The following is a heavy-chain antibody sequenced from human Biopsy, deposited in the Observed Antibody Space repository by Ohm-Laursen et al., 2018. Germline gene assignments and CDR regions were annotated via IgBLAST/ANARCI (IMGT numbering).Heavy chain of an antibody. CDR3: ARDWGGDYGGNIDYYYFYGMDA. Sequence: GSLRLSCSASGFTFSDYYMSWVRQAPGQGLEWLSYISRSGSIIDYADSVKGRFTISRDNAQNTLYLQMNSLRADDTAVYYCARDWGGDYGGNIDYYYFYGMDAWGQGTTVTDSS. D-gene: IGHD4-23*01. CDR2: ISRSGSII. CDR1: GFTFSDYY. V-gene: IGHV3-11*01. J-gene: IGHJ6*02.